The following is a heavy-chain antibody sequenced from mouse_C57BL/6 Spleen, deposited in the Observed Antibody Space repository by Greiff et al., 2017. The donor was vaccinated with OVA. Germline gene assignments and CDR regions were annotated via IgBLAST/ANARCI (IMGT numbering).Heavy chain of an antibody. CDR2: IDPETGGT. Sequence: QVQLKESGAELVRPGASVTLSCKASGYTFTDYEMHWVKQTPVHGLEWIGAIDPETGGTAYNQKFKGKAILTADKSSSTAYMELRSLTSEDSAVYYCTRIYYGNYDYFDVWGTGTTVTVSS. J-gene: IGHJ1*03. V-gene: IGHV1-15*01. D-gene: IGHD2-1*01. CDR1: GYTFTDYE. CDR3: TRIYYGNYDYFDV.